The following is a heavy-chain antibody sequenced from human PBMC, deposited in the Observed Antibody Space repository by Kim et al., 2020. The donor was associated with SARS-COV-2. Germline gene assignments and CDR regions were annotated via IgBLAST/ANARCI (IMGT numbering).Heavy chain of an antibody. CDR3: ARVIWGTNRYTAY. J-gene: IGHJ4*02. CDR2: INTDTGNP. CDR1: GYTFTNNA. D-gene: IGHD3-16*02. Sequence: ASVKVSCKASGYTFTNNAISWVRQAPGQGLEWMGWINTDTGNPTYAQAFTRRFVFSVDTFVTTAYLQISSLEAEDTALYYCARVIWGTNRYTAYWGQGTL. V-gene: IGHV7-4-1*02.